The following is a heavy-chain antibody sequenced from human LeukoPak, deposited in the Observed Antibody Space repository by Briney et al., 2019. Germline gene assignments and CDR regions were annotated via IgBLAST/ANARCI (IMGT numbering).Heavy chain of an antibody. CDR3: AKGGYVEDTAKVGHYFDY. CDR1: GFTFRNYG. D-gene: IGHD5-18*01. CDR2: ISNDGRNK. Sequence: GTSLRLSCATSGFTFRNYGVHWVRQAPAKGLERVAVISNDGRNKYYADSVNGRFTISRDNSKNTLYLQMNSLRPEDKGVYYCAKGGYVEDTAKVGHYFDYWGQGTLVSVSS. J-gene: IGHJ4*02. V-gene: IGHV3-30*18.